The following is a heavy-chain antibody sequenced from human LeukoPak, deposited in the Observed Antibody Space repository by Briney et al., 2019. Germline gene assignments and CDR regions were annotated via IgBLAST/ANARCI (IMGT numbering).Heavy chain of an antibody. CDR1: GFTFSSYS. V-gene: IGHV3-21*01. D-gene: IGHD4-17*01. Sequence: GGSLRLSCAASGFTFSSYSMNWVRQAPGKGLEWVSFISSSSSYIYYADSVKGRFTISRDNARNSLYLQMNSLRAEDTAVYYCARDKYGDQYYFDYWGQGTLVTVSS. CDR3: ARDKYGDQYYFDY. J-gene: IGHJ4*02. CDR2: ISSSSSYI.